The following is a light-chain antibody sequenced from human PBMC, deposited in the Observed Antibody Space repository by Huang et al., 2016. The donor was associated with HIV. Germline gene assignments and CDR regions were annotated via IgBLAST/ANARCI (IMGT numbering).Light chain of an antibody. Sequence: DIVMTQSPDSLAVSLGERATITCKSSQSVLQASTNYLSWYQQKPGQAPKLLIYWASTRESGVPARFSCRGSGTEFTLSINGLQPEDVAVYFCQQYYSSPPWTFGQGTRVEIK. CDR1: QSVLQASTNY. J-gene: IGKJ1*01. CDR3: QQYYSSPPWT. CDR2: WAS. V-gene: IGKV4-1*01.